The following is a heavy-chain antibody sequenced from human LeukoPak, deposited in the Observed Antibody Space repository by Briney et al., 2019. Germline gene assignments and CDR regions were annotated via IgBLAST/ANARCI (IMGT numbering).Heavy chain of an antibody. Sequence: GASVKVSCKASGYTFTSYYMHWVRQAPGQGLEWMGIINPSGGSTSYAQKFQGRVTMTRDTSTCTVYMELSSLRSEDTAVYYCARDDPAVAGIDYWGQGTLVTVSS. D-gene: IGHD6-19*01. CDR2: INPSGGST. CDR3: ARDDPAVAGIDY. CDR1: GYTFTSYY. J-gene: IGHJ4*02. V-gene: IGHV1-46*01.